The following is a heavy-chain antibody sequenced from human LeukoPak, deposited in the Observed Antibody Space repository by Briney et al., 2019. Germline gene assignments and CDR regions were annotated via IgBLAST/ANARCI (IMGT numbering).Heavy chain of an antibody. CDR2: MNPNSGNT. CDR1: GYTFTSYD. CDR3: ARRPYRSSWYFNYYYYYMDV. Sequence: ASVKVSCKASGYTFTSYDINLVRQATGQGLECMGWMNPNSGNTGYAQKFQGRVTMTRNTSISTAYMELSSLRSEDTAVYYCARRPYRSSWYFNYYYYYMDVWGKGTTVTVSS. D-gene: IGHD6-13*01. V-gene: IGHV1-8*01. J-gene: IGHJ6*03.